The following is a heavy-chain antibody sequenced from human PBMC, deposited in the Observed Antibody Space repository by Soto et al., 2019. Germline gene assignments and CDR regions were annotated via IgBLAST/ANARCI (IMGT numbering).Heavy chain of an antibody. CDR1: GATIITISDF. V-gene: IGHV4-39*01. J-gene: IGHJ4*02. CDR3: ARQPESTSYFDY. Sequence: PSETLSLTCSVSGATIITISDFWGWIRQAPGKGLEWIGNVYQSGTTRLNPSLKSRVSIFVDRSKNQFSLELNSATAADRAVYYCARQPESTSYFDYWGQGILVTVSS. D-gene: IGHD2-2*01. CDR2: VYQSGTT.